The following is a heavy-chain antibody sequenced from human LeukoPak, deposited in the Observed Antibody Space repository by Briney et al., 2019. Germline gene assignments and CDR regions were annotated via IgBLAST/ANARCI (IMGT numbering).Heavy chain of an antibody. V-gene: IGHV3-15*07. CDR2: IKSKTDGGTT. J-gene: IGHJ6*02. CDR1: GFTFSNAW. D-gene: IGHD3-3*01. Sequence: GGSLRLSCAASGFTFSNAWMNWVRQAPGKGLEWVGRIKSKTDGGTTDYAAPVKGRFTISRDDSKNTLYLQMNSLKTEDTAVYYCTTDEDFWSGSRYYYYGMDVWGQGTTVTVSS. CDR3: TTDEDFWSGSRYYYYGMDV.